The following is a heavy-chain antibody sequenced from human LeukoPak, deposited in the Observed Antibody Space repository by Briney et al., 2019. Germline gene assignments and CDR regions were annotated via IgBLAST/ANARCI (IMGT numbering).Heavy chain of an antibody. CDR3: AKDLPHYSSGSLGVFDY. J-gene: IGHJ4*02. CDR2: ISWNSGSI. CDR1: GFTFDDYA. Sequence: GGSLRLSCAASGFTFDDYAMHWVRQAPGKGLEWVSGISWNSGSIGYADSVKGRFTISRDNAKNSLYLQMNSLRAEDTALYYCAKDLPHYSSGSLGVFDYWGQATLVTVSS. D-gene: IGHD6-19*01. V-gene: IGHV3-9*01.